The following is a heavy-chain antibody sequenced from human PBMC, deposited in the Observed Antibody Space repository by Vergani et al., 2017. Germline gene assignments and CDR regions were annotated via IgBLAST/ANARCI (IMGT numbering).Heavy chain of an antibody. Sequence: VELLESGGGLAQPGGSLRVSCSASGFRVTTYYMSWVRQAPGKGLEWVSVIKSDGRTSYAESVRGRFTISRDTSRNAVYLQMNSLRAGDTAIYYCARAVSTTVGDPPGYWGQGTLVTVSS. CDR3: ARAVSTTVGDPPGY. CDR2: IKSDGRT. CDR1: GFRVTTYY. J-gene: IGHJ4*02. V-gene: IGHV3-66*01. D-gene: IGHD4-23*01.